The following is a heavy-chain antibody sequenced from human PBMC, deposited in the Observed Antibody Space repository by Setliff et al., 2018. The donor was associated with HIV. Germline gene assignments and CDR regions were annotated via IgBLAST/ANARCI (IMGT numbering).Heavy chain of an antibody. Sequence: GGSLRLSCAASGFTLSSNYMTWVRQAPGKGLEWVSVICDDGRTYYADSVKGRFTISRDTSINLLYLHMHRLIAEDTAVYYCAKGVKYLGPWGQGTLVTVSS. D-gene: IGHD2-2*02. CDR3: AKGVKYLGP. CDR1: GFTLSSNY. J-gene: IGHJ5*02. CDR2: ICDDGRT. V-gene: IGHV3-53*01.